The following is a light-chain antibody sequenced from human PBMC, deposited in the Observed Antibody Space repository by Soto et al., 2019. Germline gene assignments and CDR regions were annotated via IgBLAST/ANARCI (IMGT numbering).Light chain of an antibody. J-gene: IGKJ1*01. CDR2: GAS. V-gene: IGKV3-20*01. CDR1: QSVGKNY. CDR3: QQSADSPRT. Sequence: EIVLTQSPGALSLSPGERATLSCRASQSVGKNYLAWYQQKPGQAPRFLMYGASSRATGIPDRFSGSGSGTDFTLTISRLEPEDFAVYYCQQSADSPRTFGQGTKVEIK.